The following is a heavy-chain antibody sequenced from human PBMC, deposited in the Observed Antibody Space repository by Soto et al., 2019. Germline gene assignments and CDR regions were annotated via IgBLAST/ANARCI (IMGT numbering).Heavy chain of an antibody. CDR3: ARDLEYSSSSGQAYYYGMDV. CDR2: IIPIFGTA. J-gene: IGHJ6*02. CDR1: GGTFSSYA. D-gene: IGHD6-6*01. Sequence: ASVKVSCKASGGTFSSYAISWVRQAPGQGLEWMGGIIPIFGTANYAQKFQGRVTITADESRSTAYMELSSLRSEDTAVYYCARDLEYSSSSGQAYYYGMDVWGQGTTVTVSS. V-gene: IGHV1-69*13.